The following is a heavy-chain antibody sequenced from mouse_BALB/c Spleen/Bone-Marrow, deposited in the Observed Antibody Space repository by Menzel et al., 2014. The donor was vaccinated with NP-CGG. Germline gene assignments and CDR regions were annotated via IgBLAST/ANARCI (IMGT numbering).Heavy chain of an antibody. Sequence: EVQLQQSGPELVKPGASVKISCKASGYSFTGYYMHWVKQSHVKSLEWIGRINPYNGATSYNQNFKDKASLTVDKSSSTAYMELHSLTSEDSAVYYCARRAGLDYDDGFAYWGQGTLVSVSA. CDR1: GYSFTGYY. V-gene: IGHV1-26*01. CDR2: INPYNGAT. CDR3: ARRAGLDYDDGFAY. D-gene: IGHD2-4*01. J-gene: IGHJ3*01.